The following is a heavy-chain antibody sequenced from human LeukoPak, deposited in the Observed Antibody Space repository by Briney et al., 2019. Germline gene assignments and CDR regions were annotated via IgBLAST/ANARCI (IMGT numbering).Heavy chain of an antibody. D-gene: IGHD3-3*01. J-gene: IGHJ5*02. Sequence: SETLSLTCAVYGGSFSGYYWSWIRQPPGKGLEWIGEINHSGSTNYNPSLKSRVTISVDTSKNQSSLKLSSVTAADTAVYYCARGRLQLRFLEWLHNWFDPWGQGTLVTVSS. V-gene: IGHV4-34*01. CDR3: ARGRLQLRFLEWLHNWFDP. CDR1: GGSFSGYY. CDR2: INHSGST.